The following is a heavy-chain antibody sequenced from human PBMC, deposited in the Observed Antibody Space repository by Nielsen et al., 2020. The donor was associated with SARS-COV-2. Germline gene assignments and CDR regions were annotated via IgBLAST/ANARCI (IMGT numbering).Heavy chain of an antibody. V-gene: IGHV3-48*02. CDR2: INSNSGTI. CDR3: ASGVALSGNY. D-gene: IGHD6-13*01. Sequence: GGSLRLSCAASGFTFDDYAMHWVRQAPGKGLEWVSYINSNSGTIYYADSVKGRFTISRDNARNSLFLQMAGLRDEDTAVYYCASGVALSGNYWGQGTLVTVSS. CDR1: GFTFDDYA. J-gene: IGHJ4*02.